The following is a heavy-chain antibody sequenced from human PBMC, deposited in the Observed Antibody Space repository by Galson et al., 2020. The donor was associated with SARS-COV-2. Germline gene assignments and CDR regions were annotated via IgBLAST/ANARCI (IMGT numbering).Heavy chain of an antibody. D-gene: IGHD2-8*01. Sequence: GESLKISCKASGYTFTSYDINWVRQATGQGLEWMGWMNPNSGNTGYAQKFQGRVTMTRNTSISTAYMELSSLRSEDTAVYYCARAQTVYLAYYYYMDVWGKGTTVTVSS. CDR3: ARAQTVYLAYYYYMDV. CDR1: GYTFTSYD. CDR2: MNPNSGNT. J-gene: IGHJ6*03. V-gene: IGHV1-8*01.